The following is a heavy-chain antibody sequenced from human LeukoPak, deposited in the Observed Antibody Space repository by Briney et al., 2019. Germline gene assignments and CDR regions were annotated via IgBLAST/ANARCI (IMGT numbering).Heavy chain of an antibody. CDR2: ITSSSRTI. D-gene: IGHD3-22*01. V-gene: IGHV3-48*02. J-gene: IGHJ4*02. CDR1: GFTFSTYS. Sequence: GGSLRLSCAASGFTFSTYSMNWVRQAPGKGLEWVSYITSSSRTIYYADSVKGRFTISRDNAKNSLFLQMNSLRDEDTAVYYCARGGDSSPSYPDYWGQGTLVTVSS. CDR3: ARGGDSSPSYPDY.